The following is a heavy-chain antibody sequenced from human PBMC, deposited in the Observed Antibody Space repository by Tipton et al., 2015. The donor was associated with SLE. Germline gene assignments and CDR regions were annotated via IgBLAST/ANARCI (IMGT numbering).Heavy chain of an antibody. D-gene: IGHD6-19*01. Sequence: TLSLTCAVYGGSFSGYYWSWIRQPPGKGLEWIGEINHRGSTNYNPSLKSRVTISVDTSKNQFSLKLSSVTAADTAVYYCARGAVPFDLWGRGSLVTVSS. CDR1: GGSFSGYY. J-gene: IGHJ2*01. V-gene: IGHV4-34*01. CDR3: ARGAVPFDL. CDR2: INHRGST.